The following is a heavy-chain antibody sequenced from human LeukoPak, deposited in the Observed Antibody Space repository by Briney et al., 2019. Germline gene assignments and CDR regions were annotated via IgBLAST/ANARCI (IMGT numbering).Heavy chain of an antibody. Sequence: PSETLSLTCAVSGGSISSSNWWSWVRQPPGKGLEWIGYIHHSGDTKYNPSLRSRVSISMDMSKNQFSLKLTSVTAADTAVYYCARDTHSKERSDYWGPGTLVIVSS. CDR2: IHHSGDT. V-gene: IGHV4-4*02. D-gene: IGHD1-1*01. CDR3: ARDTHSKERSDY. CDR1: GGSISSSNW. J-gene: IGHJ4*02.